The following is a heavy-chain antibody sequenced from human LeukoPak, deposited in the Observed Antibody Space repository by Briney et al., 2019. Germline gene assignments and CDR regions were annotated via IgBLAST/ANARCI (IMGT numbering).Heavy chain of an antibody. J-gene: IGHJ4*02. CDR1: GITLSNYG. V-gene: IGHV3-23*01. D-gene: IGHD3-10*01. CDR2: IGGRGGRT. Sequence: GGSLRLSCAVSGITLSNYGMSWVRQAPGKGLEWVAGIGGRGGRTNYADSVKGRFTISRDSPKNTLYLQMNSLRAEDTAVYFCAKRGVVIRVVLVGFHKEAYYFDSWGQGALVTVSS. CDR3: AKRGVVIRVVLVGFHKEAYYFDS.